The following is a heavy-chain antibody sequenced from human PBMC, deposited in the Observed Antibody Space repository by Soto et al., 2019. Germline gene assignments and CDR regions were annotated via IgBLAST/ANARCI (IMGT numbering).Heavy chain of an antibody. CDR3: ARDPGVVPAATYYYGMDV. J-gene: IGHJ6*02. CDR2: TFYSGST. D-gene: IGHD2-2*01. Sequence: PSETLSLTCTVSGASMTKNNHYWAWIRQPPGKGLEWIATTFYSGSTYYNPSPKSRVTISVDTSKNQFSLKLSSVTAADTAVYYCARDPGVVPAATYYYGMDVWGQGTTVTVSS. V-gene: IGHV4-39*07. CDR1: GASMTKNNHY.